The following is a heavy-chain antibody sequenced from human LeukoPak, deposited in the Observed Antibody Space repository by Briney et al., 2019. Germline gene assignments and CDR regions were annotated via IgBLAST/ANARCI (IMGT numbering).Heavy chain of an antibody. D-gene: IGHD6-13*01. Sequence: GASVKVSCKASGYTFTGYYMHWVRQAPGQGLEWMGWINPNSGGTNYAQKFQGRVTMTRDTSISTAYMELSRLRSDDTAVYYCARRIAAAGASWFDRWVQGTLVTVSS. CDR2: INPNSGGT. CDR1: GYTFTGYY. CDR3: ARRIAAAGASWFDR. V-gene: IGHV1-2*02. J-gene: IGHJ5*02.